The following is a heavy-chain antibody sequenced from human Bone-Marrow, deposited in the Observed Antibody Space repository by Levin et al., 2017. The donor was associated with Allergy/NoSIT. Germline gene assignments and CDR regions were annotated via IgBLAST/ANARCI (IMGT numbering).Heavy chain of an antibody. CDR2: ISYDGRNK. CDR3: ARDGVLFTMSPTYFDF. D-gene: IGHD2-21*01. J-gene: IGHJ4*01. Sequence: GESLKISCVGSEFTFSSFAMHWVRQAPGKGLEWVAFISYDGRNKYYADSVKGRFTISRDSSNKTLYLQMDSLRGEDTAVYYCARDGVLFTMSPTYFDFWGHGTLVTVSS. V-gene: IGHV3-30*04. CDR1: EFTFSSFA.